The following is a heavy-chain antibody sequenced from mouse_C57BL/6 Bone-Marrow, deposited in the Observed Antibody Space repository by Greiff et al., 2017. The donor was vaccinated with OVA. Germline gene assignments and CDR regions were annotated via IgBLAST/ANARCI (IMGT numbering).Heavy chain of an antibody. J-gene: IGHJ1*03. CDR1: GYTFTGYW. CDR2: ILPGSGST. CDR3: ASALVYWYFDV. Sequence: QVQLPQSGAELMKPGASVKLSCKATGYTFTGYWIEWVKQRPGHGLEWIGEILPGSGSTNYNEKFKGKATFTADTSSNPAYMQLSSLTTEDAAIYCCASALVYWYFDVWGTGTTVTVSS. V-gene: IGHV1-9*01.